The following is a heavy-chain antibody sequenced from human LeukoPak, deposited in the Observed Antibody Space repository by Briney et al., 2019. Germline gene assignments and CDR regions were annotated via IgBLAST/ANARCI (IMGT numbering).Heavy chain of an antibody. CDR2: ISDTYSAT. CDR3: VRHDSFIPF. Sequence: PGGSLRLSCAASGFTFSNAWMSWVRQAPGKGLEWVSSISDTYSATYYTDSVKGRFTISRDNSKNTVYLQLNNLRAEDTAVYFCVRHDSFIPFWGQGTLVTVSS. D-gene: IGHD5-18*01. V-gene: IGHV3-23*01. J-gene: IGHJ4*02. CDR1: GFTFSNAW.